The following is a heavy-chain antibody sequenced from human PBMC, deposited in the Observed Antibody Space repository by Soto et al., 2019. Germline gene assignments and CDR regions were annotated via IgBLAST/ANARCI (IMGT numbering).Heavy chain of an antibody. CDR3: ARDTGVIYYYGMDV. J-gene: IGHJ6*02. CDR2: IKQDGSEK. D-gene: IGHD7-27*01. Sequence: PGGSLSLSCAASGFTFSSYWMSWVRQAPGKGLEWVANIKQDGSEKYYVDSVKGRFTISRDNAKNSLYLQMNSLRAEDTAVYYCARDTGVIYYYGMDVWGQGTTVTVS. V-gene: IGHV3-7*01. CDR1: GFTFSSYW.